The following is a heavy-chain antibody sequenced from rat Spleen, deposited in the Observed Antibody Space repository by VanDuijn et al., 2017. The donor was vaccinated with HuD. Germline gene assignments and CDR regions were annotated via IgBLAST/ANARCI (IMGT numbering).Heavy chain of an antibody. CDR1: GFTFSDLY. Sequence: EVQLVESDGGLVQPGRSLKLSCATSGFTFSDLYMAWVRQAPTKGLEWVAYISTGGDNTYYRDSVRGRFTISRDDSKSTLYLQMDSLRSEDTATYYCTTTATGIGYYVMDAWGQGASVTVSS. J-gene: IGHJ4*01. V-gene: IGHV5-27*01. CDR3: TTTATGIGYYVMDA. CDR2: ISTGGDNT. D-gene: IGHD1-7*01.